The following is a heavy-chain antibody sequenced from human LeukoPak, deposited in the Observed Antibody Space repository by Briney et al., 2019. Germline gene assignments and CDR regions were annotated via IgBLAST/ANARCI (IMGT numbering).Heavy chain of an antibody. Sequence: GGSLRLSCAASGFTFSSYSMNWVRQAPGKGLEWVTFIRYDGSDKYYADSVKGRFIISRDNSKNTLYLQMNSLRPEDTAVYYCAKDRSRAYWETFEYWGQGTLVTVSS. D-gene: IGHD1-26*01. J-gene: IGHJ4*02. V-gene: IGHV3-30*02. CDR3: AKDRSRAYWETFEY. CDR2: IRYDGSDK. CDR1: GFTFSSYS.